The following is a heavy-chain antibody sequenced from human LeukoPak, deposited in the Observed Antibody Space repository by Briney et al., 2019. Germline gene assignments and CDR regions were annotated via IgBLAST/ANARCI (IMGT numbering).Heavy chain of an antibody. CDR3: ARAKYYYDSSGYYPYHFDY. CDR1: GGSISSYY. V-gene: IGHV4-59*01. CDR2: IYYSGST. Sequence: SETLSLTCTVSGGSISSYYWSWIRQPPGKGLEWIWYIYYSGSTNYNPSLKSRVTISVDTSKNQFSLKLSSVTAADTAVYYCARAKYYYDSSGYYPYHFDYWGQGTLVTVSS. D-gene: IGHD3-22*01. J-gene: IGHJ4*02.